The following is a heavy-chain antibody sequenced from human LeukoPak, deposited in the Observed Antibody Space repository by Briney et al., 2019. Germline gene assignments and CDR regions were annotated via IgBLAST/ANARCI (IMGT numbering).Heavy chain of an antibody. V-gene: IGHV4-38-2*02. CDR2: IYHSGST. D-gene: IGHD2-15*01. Sequence: SETLSLTCTVSGYSISSGYYWGWIRQPPGKGLEWIGSIYHSGSTYYNPSLKSRVTISVDRSKNQFSLKLSSVTAADTAVYYCARGYCSGGSCYSSYYYSYMDVWGKGTTVTVSS. CDR1: GYSISSGYY. J-gene: IGHJ6*03. CDR3: ARGYCSGGSCYSSYYYSYMDV.